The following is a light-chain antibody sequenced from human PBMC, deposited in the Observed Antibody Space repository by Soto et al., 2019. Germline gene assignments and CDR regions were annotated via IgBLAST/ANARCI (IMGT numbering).Light chain of an antibody. CDR1: SSNIGAGYD. CDR3: QSYDSSLSGPS. Sequence: QSVLTQPPSESGAPGQRITIPCTGSSSNIGAGYDVHWYQQLPGTAPKLLIYGNSNRPSGVPDRFSGSKSGTSASLAITGLQAEDEADYYCQSYDSSLSGPSFGGGTKLTVL. J-gene: IGLJ2*01. CDR2: GNS. V-gene: IGLV1-40*01.